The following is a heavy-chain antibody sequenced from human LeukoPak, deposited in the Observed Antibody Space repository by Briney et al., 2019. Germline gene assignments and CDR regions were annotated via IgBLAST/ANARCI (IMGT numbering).Heavy chain of an antibody. V-gene: IGHV4-34*01. D-gene: IGHD3-22*01. CDR2: INHSGST. J-gene: IGHJ4*02. Sequence: ASETLSLTCAVYGGSFSGYYWSWIRQPPGKGLEWIGEINHSGSTNYNPPLKSRVTISVDTYKNQFSLKLSSVTAADTAVYYCARRARGYYDSSGYYWGQGTLVTVSS. CDR3: ARRARGYYDSSGYY. CDR1: GGSFSGYY.